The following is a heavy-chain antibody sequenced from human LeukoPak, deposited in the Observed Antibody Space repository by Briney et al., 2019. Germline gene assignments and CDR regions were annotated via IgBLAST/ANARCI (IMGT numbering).Heavy chain of an antibody. CDR3: ARDLAGPPQEAFDI. CDR1: GFTFSSYG. CDR2: ILYDGSHK. J-gene: IGHJ3*02. V-gene: IGHV3-30*02. Sequence: GGSLRLSCAASGFTFSSYGMHWVRQAPGKGLEWVAFILYDGSHKYYADSVKGRFTISRDNAKNSLYLQMNTLRAEDTAVYYCARDLAGPPQEAFDIWGQGTMVTVS.